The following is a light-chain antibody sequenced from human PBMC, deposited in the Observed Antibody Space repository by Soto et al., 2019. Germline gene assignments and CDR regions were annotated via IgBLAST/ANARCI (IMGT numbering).Light chain of an antibody. V-gene: IGLV2-8*01. CDR2: EVS. CDR1: SSDVGGYNY. Sequence: QSALTQPPSASGSPGQSVTISCTGTSSDVGGYNYVSWYQQYPGKGPKLIIYEVSKRPSGVPDRFSGSRSDNTASLTVSGLQSEDESDYYFTSYAGRNAYVFGYGTKVAVL. CDR3: TSYAGRNAYV. J-gene: IGLJ1*01.